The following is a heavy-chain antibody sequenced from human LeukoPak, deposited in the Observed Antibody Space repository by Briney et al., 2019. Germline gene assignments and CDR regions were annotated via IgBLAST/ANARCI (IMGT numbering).Heavy chain of an antibody. CDR3: AKPLAGTYYYDSSGYPSKGAP. Sequence: GGSLRLSCAASGFTFSSYGMHWVRQAPGKGLEWEAFIRYDGSNKYYADSVKGRFTISRDNSKNTLYLQMNSLRAEDTAVYYCAKPLAGTYYYDSSGYPSKGAPWGQGTLVTVSS. D-gene: IGHD3-22*01. J-gene: IGHJ5*02. V-gene: IGHV3-30*02. CDR1: GFTFSSYG. CDR2: IRYDGSNK.